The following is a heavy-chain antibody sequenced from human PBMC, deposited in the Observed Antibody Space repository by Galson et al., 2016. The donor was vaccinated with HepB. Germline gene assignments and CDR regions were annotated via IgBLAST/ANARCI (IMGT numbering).Heavy chain of an antibody. V-gene: IGHV3-21*01. CDR2: VSSSSSYI. Sequence: SLRLSCAASGFTFSSYSMNWVRQAPGKGLEWVSSVSSSSSYIYYADSMKGRFTISRDNAKNSLYLQMNSLRAEDTAVYYCAREGQNSYSSGTGSFDYWGQGTLVTVSS. D-gene: IGHD6-19*01. CDR1: GFTFSSYS. CDR3: AREGQNSYSSGTGSFDY. J-gene: IGHJ4*02.